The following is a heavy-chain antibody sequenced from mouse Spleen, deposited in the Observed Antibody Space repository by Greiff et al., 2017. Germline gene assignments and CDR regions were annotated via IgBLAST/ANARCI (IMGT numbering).Heavy chain of an antibody. V-gene: IGHV5-17*01. Sequence: EVKLVESGGGLVKPGGSLKLSCAASGFTFSDYGMHWVRQAPEKGLEWVAYISSGSSTIYYADTVKGRFTISRDNAKNTLFLQMTSLRSEDTAMYYCARRVGLGWYFDVWGAGTTVTVSS. J-gene: IGHJ1*01. D-gene: IGHD1-1*01. CDR3: ARRVGLGWYFDV. CDR1: GFTFSDYG. CDR2: ISSGSSTI.